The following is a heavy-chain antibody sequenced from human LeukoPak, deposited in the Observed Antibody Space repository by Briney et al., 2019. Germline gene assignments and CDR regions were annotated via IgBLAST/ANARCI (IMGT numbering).Heavy chain of an antibody. V-gene: IGHV3-23*01. CDR1: GFTFSSYG. D-gene: IGHD5-12*01. J-gene: IGHJ4*02. CDR2: ISGSGGST. CDR3: AKDSGYSGYDDFDY. Sequence: GGSLRLSCAASGFTFSSYGMHWVRQAPGKGLEWVSAISGSGGSTYYADSVKGRFTISRDNSKNTLYLQMNSLRAEDTAVYYCAKDSGYSGYDDFDYWGQGTLVTVSS.